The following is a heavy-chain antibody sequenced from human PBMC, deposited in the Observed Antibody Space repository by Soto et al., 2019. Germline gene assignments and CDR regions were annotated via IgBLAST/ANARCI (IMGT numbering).Heavy chain of an antibody. Sequence: PSETLSLTCTVSGGSISSNYWSWIRQPPGKGLEWIGYIYYSGSTNYNPSLKSRVTISVDTSKNQFSLKLSSVTAADTAVYYCARTESGTFDPWGQGTLVTVSS. J-gene: IGHJ5*02. V-gene: IGHV4-59*01. D-gene: IGHD1-7*01. CDR2: IYYSGST. CDR1: GGSISSNY. CDR3: ARTESGTFDP.